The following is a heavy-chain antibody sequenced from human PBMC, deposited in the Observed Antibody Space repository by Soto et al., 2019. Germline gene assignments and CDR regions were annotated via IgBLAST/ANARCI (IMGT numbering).Heavy chain of an antibody. V-gene: IGHV3-7*01. J-gene: IGHJ6*02. CDR1: GFTFSSYW. CDR2: IKQDGSEK. Sequence: GGSLRLSCAASGFTFSSYWMSWVRQAPGKGLEWVANIKQDGSEKYYVDSVKGRFTNTRDNAKNSLYQQMNSLRAEDTAVYYCARDEIGYCTNGVFYSFFSDYYYGMDVWGQGTTVTVSS. D-gene: IGHD2-8*01. CDR3: ARDEIGYCTNGVFYSFFSDYYYGMDV.